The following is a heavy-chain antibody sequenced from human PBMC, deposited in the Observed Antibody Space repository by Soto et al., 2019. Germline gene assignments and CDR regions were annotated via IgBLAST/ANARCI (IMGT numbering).Heavy chain of an antibody. D-gene: IGHD2-2*02. V-gene: IGHV3-21*01. J-gene: IGHJ4*02. CDR1: GFTFSSYS. Sequence: PGGSLRLSCAASGFTFSSYSMNWVRQAPGKGLEWVSSISSSSSYIYYADSVKGRFTISRDNAKNSLYLQMNSLRAEDAAVYYCARDLEYCSSTSCYTGPIDCWGQGTLVTVSS. CDR2: ISSSSSYI. CDR3: ARDLEYCSSTSCYTGPIDC.